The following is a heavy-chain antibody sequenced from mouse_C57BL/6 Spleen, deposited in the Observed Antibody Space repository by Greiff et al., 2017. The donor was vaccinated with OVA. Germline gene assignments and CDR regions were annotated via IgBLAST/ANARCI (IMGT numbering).Heavy chain of an antibody. V-gene: IGHV5-6*01. Sequence: EVHLVESGGDLVKPGGSLKLSCAASGFTFSSYGMSWVRQTPDKRLEWVATISSGGSYTYYPDSVKGRFTISRDNAKNTLYLQMSSLKSEDTAMYYCARRYGTTGAYAMDYWGQGTSVTVSS. D-gene: IGHD2-14*01. CDR1: GFTFSSYG. J-gene: IGHJ4*01. CDR3: ARRYGTTGAYAMDY. CDR2: ISSGGSYT.